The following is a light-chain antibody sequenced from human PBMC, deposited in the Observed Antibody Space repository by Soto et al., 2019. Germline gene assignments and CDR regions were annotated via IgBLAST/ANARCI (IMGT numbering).Light chain of an antibody. V-gene: IGKV1-33*01. Sequence: IQMTQSPSSLSASVGDRVTLTCQASHDIRDHLNWYQQKPGKPPKLLIYDASNLQTGVPSRFSGSGSGTDFTFTISSLQPGDSATYFCHQYDNLSQTFGPGTKVDIK. CDR1: HDIRDH. J-gene: IGKJ3*01. CDR3: HQYDNLSQT. CDR2: DAS.